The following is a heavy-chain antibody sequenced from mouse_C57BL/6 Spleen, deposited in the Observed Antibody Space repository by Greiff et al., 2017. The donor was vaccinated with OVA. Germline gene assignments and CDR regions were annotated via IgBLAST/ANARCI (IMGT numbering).Heavy chain of an antibody. Sequence: VQLQESGPELVKPGASVKLSCKASGYTFPSYDINWVKQRPGQGLVWIGWISPRDGSTKYHEKFKGKATLTVDPSSSTAYMELHSLTSEDTAVYFCARAIYDGYAFAYWGQGTLVTVSA. CDR1: GYTFPSYD. D-gene: IGHD2-3*01. CDR2: ISPRDGST. J-gene: IGHJ3*01. V-gene: IGHV1-85*01. CDR3: ARAIYDGYAFAY.